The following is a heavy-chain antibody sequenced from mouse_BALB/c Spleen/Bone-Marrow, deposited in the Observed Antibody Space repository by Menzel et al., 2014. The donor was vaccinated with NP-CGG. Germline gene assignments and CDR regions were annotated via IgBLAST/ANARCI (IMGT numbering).Heavy chain of an antibody. V-gene: IGHV1-22*01. CDR3: ARWMGPYYAMDY. Sequence: EVKLVESGPELVKPGASVKISCKTSGYTFTKYTMHWVKQSHGKSLEWIGGINPNNGGTSYNQKFKGKATLTVDKSSSTAYMELRSLTSEDSAVYYCARWMGPYYAMDYWGQGTSVTVSS. J-gene: IGHJ4*01. CDR2: INPNNGGT. D-gene: IGHD2-3*01. CDR1: GYTFTKYT.